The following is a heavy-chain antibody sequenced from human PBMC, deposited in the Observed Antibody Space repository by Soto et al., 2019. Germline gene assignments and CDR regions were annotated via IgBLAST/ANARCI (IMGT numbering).Heavy chain of an antibody. CDR3: ARGNDYGDYYFDY. D-gene: IGHD4-17*01. CDR2: IYYSGST. CDR1: SVSISFYY. V-gene: IGHV4-59*01. J-gene: IGHJ4*02. Sequence: PSETLSLTCTVSSVSISFYYWSWIRQPPGKGLEWIGYIYYSGSTNYNPSLKSRVTISVDTSKNQFSLKLSSVTAADTAVYYCARGNDYGDYYFDYWGQGTLVTVSS.